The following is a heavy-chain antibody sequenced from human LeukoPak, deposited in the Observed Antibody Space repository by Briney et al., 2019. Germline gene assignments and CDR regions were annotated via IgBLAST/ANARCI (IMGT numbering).Heavy chain of an antibody. J-gene: IGHJ3*02. D-gene: IGHD3-22*01. CDR2: INPNSGGT. V-gene: IGHV1-2*02. Sequence: ASVKVSCKASGYTFTGYYMHWVRRAPGQGLEWMGWINPNSGGTNYAQKFQGRVTMTRDTSISTAYMELSRLRSDDTAVYYCASGLTPYYYDSSGYYPDAFDIWGQGTMVTVSS. CDR1: GYTFTGYY. CDR3: ASGLTPYYYDSSGYYPDAFDI.